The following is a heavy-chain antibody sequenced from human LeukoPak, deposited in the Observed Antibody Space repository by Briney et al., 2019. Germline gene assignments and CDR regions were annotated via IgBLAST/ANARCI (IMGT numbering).Heavy chain of an antibody. CDR2: VRASGVGT. V-gene: IGHV3-23*01. CDR3: ARGAYYYED. J-gene: IGHJ4*02. CDR1: GFTFSDHV. Sequence: GGSLRLSCAASGFTFSDHVMSWVRQAPGKGLEWVSSVRASGVGTHYADSVKGRFTISRDNAKNSLYLQMNSLRAEDTAVYYCARGAYYYEDWGQGTLVTVSS. D-gene: IGHD3-22*01.